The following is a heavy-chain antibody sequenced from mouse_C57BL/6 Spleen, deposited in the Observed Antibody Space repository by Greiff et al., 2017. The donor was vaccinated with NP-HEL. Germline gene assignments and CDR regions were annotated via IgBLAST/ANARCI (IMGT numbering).Heavy chain of an antibody. D-gene: IGHD1-1*02. CDR2: INPNNGGT. Sequence: EVQRLESGPELVKPGASVKIPCKASGYTFTDYNMDWVKQSPGKSLEWIGDINPNNGGTIYNQKFKGKATLTVDKSSSTAYMQLRSLTSEDSAVYYCARDGSCYWAMDYWGQGTSVTVSS. CDR1: GYTFTDYN. J-gene: IGHJ4*01. CDR3: ARDGSCYWAMDY. V-gene: IGHV1-18*01.